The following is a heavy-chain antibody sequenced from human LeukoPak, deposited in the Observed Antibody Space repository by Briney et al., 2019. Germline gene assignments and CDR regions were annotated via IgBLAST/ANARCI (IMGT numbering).Heavy chain of an antibody. D-gene: IGHD1-26*01. CDR2: ITASGTAM. Sequence: HPGGSLRLSCAASGFTFSGYSMNWVRQAPGKGLEWVSHITASGTAMFYADSVKGRFTISRDNAKNLLYLQMNSLRDEDTAVYYCASSGSYRFDYWGQGTLVTVSS. J-gene: IGHJ4*02. CDR3: ASSGSYRFDY. V-gene: IGHV3-48*02. CDR1: GFTFSGYS.